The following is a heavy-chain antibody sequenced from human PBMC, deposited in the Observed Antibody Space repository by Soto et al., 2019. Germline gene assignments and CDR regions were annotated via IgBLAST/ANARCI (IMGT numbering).Heavy chain of an antibody. CDR3: ARDVSTVDYSHYGVIDY. Sequence: EVQLVESGGGLVQPGGSLRLSCAASGFTFSSYSMNWVRQAPGKGLEWVSYISSSSSTIYYADSVKGRFTISRDNAKNSLYLQMNSLRDEDTAVYYCARDVSTVDYSHYGVIDYWGQGTLVTVSS. CDR2: ISSSSSTI. CDR1: GFTFSSYS. D-gene: IGHD4-4*01. J-gene: IGHJ4*02. V-gene: IGHV3-48*02.